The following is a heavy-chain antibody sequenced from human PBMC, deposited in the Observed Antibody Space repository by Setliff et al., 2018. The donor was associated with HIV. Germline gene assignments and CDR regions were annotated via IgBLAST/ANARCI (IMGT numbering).Heavy chain of an antibody. D-gene: IGHD5-12*01. J-gene: IGHJ5*02. CDR3: ARTWWLRSNWFDP. CDR1: GGSFSVYY. V-gene: IGHV4-34*01. Sequence: SETLSLTCAVYGGSFSVYYWNWIRQPPGKGLEWIGEIYYSGSTYYNPSLKSRVTISVDTSKNQFSLKLSSVTAADTAVYYCARTWWLRSNWFDPWGQGTLVTVSS. CDR2: IYYSGST.